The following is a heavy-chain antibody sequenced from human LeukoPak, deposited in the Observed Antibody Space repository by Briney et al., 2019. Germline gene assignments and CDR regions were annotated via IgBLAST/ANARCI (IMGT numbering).Heavy chain of an antibody. D-gene: IGHD1-26*01. CDR3: ARDGIVGATKVAY. Sequence: SGGSLRLSCAASGFTFSSYWMSWVRQAPGKGLEWVANIKQDGSEKYYVDSVKGRFTISRDNAKNSLYLQMNSLRAEDTAVYYCARDGIVGATKVAYWGQGTLVTVSS. V-gene: IGHV3-7*01. CDR1: GFTFSSYW. J-gene: IGHJ4*02. CDR2: IKQDGSEK.